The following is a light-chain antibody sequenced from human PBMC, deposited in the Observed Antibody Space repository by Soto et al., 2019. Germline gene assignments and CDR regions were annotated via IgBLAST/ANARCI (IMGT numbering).Light chain of an antibody. V-gene: IGKV1-27*01. Sequence: DIPMTQSPSSLSASVGDRVTITCRASQGISNYLAWYQQKPGKIPKLLIYAASTLQSGVPSRFIGSGSATDVTLTISSLQPEDVATYYCQKYNYAPWTCGQGTKVEIK. CDR2: AAS. CDR1: QGISNY. CDR3: QKYNYAPWT. J-gene: IGKJ1*01.